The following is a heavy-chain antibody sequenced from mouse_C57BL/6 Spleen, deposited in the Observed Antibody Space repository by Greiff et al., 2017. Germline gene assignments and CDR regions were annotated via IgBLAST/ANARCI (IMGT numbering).Heavy chain of an antibody. J-gene: IGHJ4*01. V-gene: IGHV5-6*02. CDR2: ISSGGSYT. CDR3: ARPRIYYAMDY. Sequence: EVMLVESGGDLVKPGGSLKLSCAASGFTFSSYGMSWVRQTPDKRLEWVATISSGGSYTYYPDSVKGRFTISRDNAKNTLYLQMSSLKSEDTAMYYCARPRIYYAMDYWGQGTSVTVSS. CDR1: GFTFSSYG.